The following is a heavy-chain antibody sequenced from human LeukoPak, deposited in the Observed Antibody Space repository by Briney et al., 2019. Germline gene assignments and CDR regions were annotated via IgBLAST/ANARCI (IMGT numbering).Heavy chain of an antibody. J-gene: IGHJ4*02. Sequence: GASVKVSCKASGYTFTGYYMHWVRQAPGQGLEWIGWINPNSGGTNYAQKFQGRVTMTRDTSISTAYIELSRLRSDDTAVYYCAREVYYDSSGYYPEDYWGQGTLVTVSS. CDR1: GYTFTGYY. CDR3: AREVYYDSSGYYPEDY. CDR2: INPNSGGT. V-gene: IGHV1-2*02. D-gene: IGHD3-22*01.